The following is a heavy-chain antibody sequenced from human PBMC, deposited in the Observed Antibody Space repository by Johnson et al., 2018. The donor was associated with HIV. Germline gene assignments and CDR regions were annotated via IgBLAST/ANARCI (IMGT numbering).Heavy chain of an antibody. CDR3: AQDLGGRYRAFDI. CDR1: GFTFSSYG. Sequence: VQLVESGGGVVQPGRSLRLSCAASGFTFSSYGMHWVRQAPGKGLEWVAVISYDGSNKYYADSVKGRFTISRDNSKNTLYLQMNSLRAEDTAVYYCAQDLGGRYRAFDIWGQGTMVTVSS. CDR2: ISYDGSNK. D-gene: IGHD3-16*02. J-gene: IGHJ3*02. V-gene: IGHV3-30*18.